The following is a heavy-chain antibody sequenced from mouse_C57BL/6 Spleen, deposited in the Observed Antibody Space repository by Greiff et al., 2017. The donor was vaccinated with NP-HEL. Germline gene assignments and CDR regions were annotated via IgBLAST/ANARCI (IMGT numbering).Heavy chain of an antibody. CDR2: IYPGSGST. V-gene: IGHV1-55*01. CDR1: GYTFTSYW. Sequence: VQLQQPGAELVKPGASVKMSCKASGYTFTSYWITWVKQRPGQGLEWIGDIYPGSGSTNYNEKFKSKATLTVDTSSSTAYMQLSSLTSEDSAVYYCARWGDYYGSSYVTYFDVWGTGTTVTVSS. J-gene: IGHJ1*03. CDR3: ARWGDYYGSSYVTYFDV. D-gene: IGHD1-1*01.